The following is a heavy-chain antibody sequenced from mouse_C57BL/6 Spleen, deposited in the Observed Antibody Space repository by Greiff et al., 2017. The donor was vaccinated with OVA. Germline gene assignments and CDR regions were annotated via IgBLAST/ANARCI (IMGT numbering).Heavy chain of an antibody. Sequence: EVKVVESGGGLVKPGGSLKLSCAASGFTFSSYAMSWVRQTPEKRLEWVATISDGGSYTYYPDNVKGRFTISRDNAKNNLYLQMSHLKSEDTAMYYCAREGTFHAWFAYWGQGTLVTVSA. CDR3: AREGTFHAWFAY. CDR1: GFTFSSYA. V-gene: IGHV5-4*01. CDR2: ISDGGSYT. J-gene: IGHJ3*01.